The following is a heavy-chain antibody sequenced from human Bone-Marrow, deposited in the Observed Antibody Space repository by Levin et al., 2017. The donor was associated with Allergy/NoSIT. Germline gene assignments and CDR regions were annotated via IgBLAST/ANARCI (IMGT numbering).Heavy chain of an antibody. CDR1: DFTVNINY. Sequence: GESLKISCAASDFTVNINYMTWVRQAPGKGLEWVSVIYSGGATYYADSVKGRFTISRDSAKNTLYLQMNSLRVEDTALYYCAGNPWGSNGDQGAFDVWGQGTMVTVSS. D-gene: IGHD3-16*01. CDR2: IYSGGAT. J-gene: IGHJ3*01. CDR3: AGNPWGSNGDQGAFDV. V-gene: IGHV3-53*01.